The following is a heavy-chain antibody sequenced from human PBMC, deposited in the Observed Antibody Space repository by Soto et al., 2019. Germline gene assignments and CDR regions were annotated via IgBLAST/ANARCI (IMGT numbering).Heavy chain of an antibody. Sequence: QVQLVQSGAEVKKPGASVKVSCKASGYTFTSYDINWVREASGQGLEWMGWMSPKTGNTGYAQKFQGRVTMTRTTSISTAYMELSSLTSEDTAVYYCARGPPNWGFDSWGQGTLVIVSS. V-gene: IGHV1-8*01. CDR3: ARGPPNWGFDS. J-gene: IGHJ4*02. CDR1: GYTFTSYD. D-gene: IGHD7-27*01. CDR2: MSPKTGNT.